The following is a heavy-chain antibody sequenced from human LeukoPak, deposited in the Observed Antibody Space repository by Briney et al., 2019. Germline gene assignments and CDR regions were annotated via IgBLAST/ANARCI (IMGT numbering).Heavy chain of an antibody. J-gene: IGHJ4*02. V-gene: IGHV4-34*01. D-gene: IGHD3-22*01. CDR1: GGSFSGYY. CDR3: AGQWLLLVGYFDY. Sequence: SETLSLTCAVYGGSFSGYYWSWIRQPPGKGLEWIGEINHSGSTNYNPSLKSRVTMSVDTSKNQFSLKLSSVTAADTAVYYCAGQWLLLVGYFDYWGQGTLVTVSS. CDR2: INHSGST.